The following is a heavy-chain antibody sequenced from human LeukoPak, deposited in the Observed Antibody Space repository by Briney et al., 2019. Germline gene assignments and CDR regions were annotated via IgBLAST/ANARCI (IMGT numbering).Heavy chain of an antibody. V-gene: IGHV4-59*12. CDR3: ARYYCDSSGHYTFDY. CDR2: IYYSGST. Sequence: PSETLSLTCTVSGVSINKYYWSWIRQPPGKGLEWIGDIYYSGSTNYNPSLKSRVTISVDKSKNQFSLKLSSVTAADTAVYYCARYYCDSSGHYTFDYWGQGTLVTVSS. D-gene: IGHD3-22*01. J-gene: IGHJ4*02. CDR1: GVSINKYY.